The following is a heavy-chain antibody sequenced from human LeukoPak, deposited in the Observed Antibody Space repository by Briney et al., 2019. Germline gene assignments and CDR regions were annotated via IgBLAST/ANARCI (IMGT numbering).Heavy chain of an antibody. D-gene: IGHD3-10*01. CDR2: ISGSGGST. V-gene: IGHV3-23*01. CDR1: GFAFTHAW. CDR3: AKEGGLWFGEPFDY. J-gene: IGHJ4*02. Sequence: GGSLRLSCAASGFAFTHAWMTWVRQAPGTGLEWVSAISGSGGSTYYADSVKGRFTISRDNSKNTLYLQMNSLRAEDTAVYYCAKEGGLWFGEPFDYWGQGTLVTVSS.